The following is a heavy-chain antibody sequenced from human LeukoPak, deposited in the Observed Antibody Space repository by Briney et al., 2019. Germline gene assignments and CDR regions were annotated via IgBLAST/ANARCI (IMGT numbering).Heavy chain of an antibody. CDR1: GFTFSSYA. D-gene: IGHD6-25*01. Sequence: HPGGSLRLSCAASGFTFSSYAMSWVRQAPGKGLEWVSGISGSGGSTYYAGSVKGRFTISRDNSKNTLYLQINSLRAEDTALYYCAKDMAPHGYFGFDYWGQGTLVTVSS. CDR3: AKDMAPHGYFGFDY. V-gene: IGHV3-23*01. J-gene: IGHJ4*02. CDR2: ISGSGGST.